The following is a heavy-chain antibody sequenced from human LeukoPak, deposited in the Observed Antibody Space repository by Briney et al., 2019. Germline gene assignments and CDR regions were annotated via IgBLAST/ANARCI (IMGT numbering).Heavy chain of an antibody. V-gene: IGHV3-74*01. Sequence: PGGSLRLSCAASGFTFSSYWMHWVRQAPGKGLVWVSRINSDGSSTSYAGSVKGRFNISRDNAKNTLYLEMNSLRAGDTAVYYCARERGDYDDPGPLDYWGQGTLVTVSS. J-gene: IGHJ4*02. CDR2: INSDGSST. CDR1: GFTFSSYW. D-gene: IGHD4-17*01. CDR3: ARERGDYDDPGPLDY.